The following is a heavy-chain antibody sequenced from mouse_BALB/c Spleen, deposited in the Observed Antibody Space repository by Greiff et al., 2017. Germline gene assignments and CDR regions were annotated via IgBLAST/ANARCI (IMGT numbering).Heavy chain of an antibody. Sequence: VQLQQSGAELMKPGASVKISCKATGYTFSSYWIEWVKQRPGHGLEWIGEILPGSGSTNYNEKFKGKATFTADTSSNTAYMQLSSLTSEDSAVYYCARGRYDVAMDYWGQGTSVTVSS. CDR3: ARGRYDVAMDY. J-gene: IGHJ4*01. CDR2: ILPGSGST. V-gene: IGHV1-9*01. D-gene: IGHD2-14*01. CDR1: GYTFSSYW.